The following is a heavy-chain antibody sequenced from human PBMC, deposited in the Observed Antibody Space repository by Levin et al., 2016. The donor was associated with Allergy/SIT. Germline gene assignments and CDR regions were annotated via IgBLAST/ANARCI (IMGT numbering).Heavy chain of an antibody. V-gene: IGHV4-59*01. Sequence: WIRQPPGKGLEWIGSIDYSGSTNYNPSLKSRVTISVDTSKNQFSLRLTSVTPADTAVYYCARGGYASGSYYKWGQGTLVTVSS. CDR3: ARGGYASGSYYK. D-gene: IGHD3-10*01. CDR2: IDYSGST. J-gene: IGHJ4*02.